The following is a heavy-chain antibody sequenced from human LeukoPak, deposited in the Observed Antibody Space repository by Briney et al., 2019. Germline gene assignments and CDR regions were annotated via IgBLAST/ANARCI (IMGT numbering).Heavy chain of an antibody. J-gene: IGHJ6*03. CDR3: ARDPYSGNYGAYYYYYMDV. CDR2: ITSGSSYI. D-gene: IGHD1-26*01. Sequence: GGSQRLSCAASGFTFSTYNMNWVRQAPGQRLEWVSSITSGSSYIYYADSVKGRFTISRDNAKSSLYLQMDSLRAEDTAVYYCARDPYSGNYGAYYYYYMDVWGKGTTVTISS. CDR1: GFTFSTYN. V-gene: IGHV3-21*01.